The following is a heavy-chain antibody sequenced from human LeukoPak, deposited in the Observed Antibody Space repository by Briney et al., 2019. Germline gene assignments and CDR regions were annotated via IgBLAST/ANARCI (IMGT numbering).Heavy chain of an antibody. CDR1: GFTFSSCA. V-gene: IGHV3-23*01. J-gene: IGHJ5*02. Sequence: GGSLRLSCAASGFTFSSCAMSWVRQAPGKGLEWVSAIRGSGDSTFYADSVKGRFTISRDNSKNTLSLQMNSLRADDTAVYYCARAAAGTPGDWFDPWGQGTLVTVSS. CDR2: IRGSGDST. D-gene: IGHD6-13*01. CDR3: ARAAAGTPGDWFDP.